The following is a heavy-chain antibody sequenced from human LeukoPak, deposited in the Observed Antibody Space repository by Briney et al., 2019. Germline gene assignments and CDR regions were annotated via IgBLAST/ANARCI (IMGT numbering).Heavy chain of an antibody. CDR2: TYYSGST. CDR1: GGSISSSSYY. CDR3: AITISRTQDY. V-gene: IGHV4-39*01. Sequence: SETLSLTCTVSGGSISSSSYYWGWIRQPPGKGLEWIGNTYYSGSTYYNPSLKSRVTISVDTSKNQFSLKLTSVTAADTAVYYCAITISRTQDYWGQGTLVTVSS. D-gene: IGHD3-3*01. J-gene: IGHJ4*02.